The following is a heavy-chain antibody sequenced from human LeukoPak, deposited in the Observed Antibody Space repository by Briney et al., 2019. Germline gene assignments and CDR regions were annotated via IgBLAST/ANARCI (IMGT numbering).Heavy chain of an antibody. Sequence: GGSLRLSCAASGFTFSSYSMNWVRQAPGKGLEWVSSISSSSSYIYYADSVKGRFTISRDNAKNSLYPQMNSLRAEDTAVYYCAGVGSGLTPLDYWGQGTLVTVSS. CDR3: AGVGSGLTPLDY. D-gene: IGHD6-19*01. CDR2: ISSSSSYI. V-gene: IGHV3-21*01. J-gene: IGHJ4*02. CDR1: GFTFSSYS.